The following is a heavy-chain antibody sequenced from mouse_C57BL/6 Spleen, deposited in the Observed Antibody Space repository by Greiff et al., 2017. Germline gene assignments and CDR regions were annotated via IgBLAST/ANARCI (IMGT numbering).Heavy chain of an antibody. V-gene: IGHV1-69*01. CDR1: GYTFTSYW. D-gene: IGHD2-1*01. Sequence: QVHVKQPGAELVMPGASVKLSCKASGYTFTSYWMHWVKQRPGQGLEWIGEIDPSDSYTNYNQKFKGKSTLTVDKSSSTAYMQLSSLTSEDSAVYYCARYYYGNGGYFDYWGQGTTLTVSS. CDR3: ARYYYGNGGYFDY. CDR2: IDPSDSYT. J-gene: IGHJ2*01.